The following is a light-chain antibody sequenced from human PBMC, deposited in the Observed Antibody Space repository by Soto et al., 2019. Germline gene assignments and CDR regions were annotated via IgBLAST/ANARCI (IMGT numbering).Light chain of an antibody. CDR3: QQYNSWLWT. CDR2: GAS. Sequence: EIVLTPSSATMSVYPCDGATLSCRSSHSVSSKLAWYQQKPGEAPSLLIYGASTRATGIPARCSGSGSGKEFTLIIISLQSEDSAVSYCQQYNSWLWTFGQGTKVDIK. J-gene: IGKJ1*01. V-gene: IGKV3-15*01. CDR1: HSVSSK.